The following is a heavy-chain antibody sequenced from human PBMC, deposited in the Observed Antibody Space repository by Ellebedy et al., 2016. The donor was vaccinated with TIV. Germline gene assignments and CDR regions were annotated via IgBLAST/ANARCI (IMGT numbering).Heavy chain of an antibody. V-gene: IGHV3-48*01. CDR2: ISSSSSTM. J-gene: IGHJ4*02. D-gene: IGHD2-2*02. Sequence: GESLKISCAASGFSFRSYGMNWVRQAPGKGLEWVSYISSSSSTMYYADSVKGRFTISRDDAKNSLYLQMNSLRAEDTAVYYCARVSTSWYTDYWGQGTLVTVSS. CDR1: GFSFRSYG. CDR3: ARVSTSWYTDY.